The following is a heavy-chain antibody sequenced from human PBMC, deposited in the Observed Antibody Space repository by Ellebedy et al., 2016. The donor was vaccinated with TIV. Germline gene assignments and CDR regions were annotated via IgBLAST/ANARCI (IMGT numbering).Heavy chain of an antibody. J-gene: IGHJ6*02. V-gene: IGHV3-23*01. D-gene: IGHD3-16*01. CDR1: GFSFSTYA. Sequence: PGGSLRLSCVGSGFSFSTYATAWVRQTPGKGLEWVSGIYRASDRKYYADSVKGRFTISRDNSKSTMYLEMNSLRAEDTAIYYCAKDRVGGDGRWVFDLWGQGTTVTVSS. CDR2: IYRASDRK. CDR3: AKDRVGGDGRWVFDL.